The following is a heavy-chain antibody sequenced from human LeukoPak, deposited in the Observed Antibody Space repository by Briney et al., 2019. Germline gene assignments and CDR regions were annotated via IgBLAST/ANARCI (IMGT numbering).Heavy chain of an antibody. J-gene: IGHJ4*02. D-gene: IGHD5-24*01. CDR3: AKDLVMATFGYFDY. Sequence: GGSLRLSCAASGFTFSNYGMHWVRQAPGKGLEWVTFIRFDGGNKYYADSVKGRFTISRDTSKNTLYLQMNSLRAEDTAVYYCAKDLVMATFGYFDYWGQGTLVTVSS. V-gene: IGHV3-30*02. CDR1: GFTFSNYG. CDR2: IRFDGGNK.